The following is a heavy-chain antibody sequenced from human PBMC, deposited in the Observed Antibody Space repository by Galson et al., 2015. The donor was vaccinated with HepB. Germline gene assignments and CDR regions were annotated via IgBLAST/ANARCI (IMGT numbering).Heavy chain of an antibody. CDR1: GYTFANYG. V-gene: IGHV1-18*01. D-gene: IGHD3-10*02. CDR3: ARDNVPRARLPPALDY. J-gene: IGHJ4*02. Sequence: SVKVSCKASGYTFANYGISWVRQAPGQGLEWMGWISVYNGNKNYAQKVPARVTMTTDTSTNTAYMELRSLRSDDTAVYYCARDNVPRARLPPALDYWGQGTLVTVSS. CDR2: ISVYNGNK.